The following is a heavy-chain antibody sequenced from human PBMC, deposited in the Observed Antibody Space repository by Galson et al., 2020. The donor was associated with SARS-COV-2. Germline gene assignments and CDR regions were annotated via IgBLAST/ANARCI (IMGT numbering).Heavy chain of an antibody. J-gene: IGHJ6*02. CDR1: GFTFSSYW. CDR2: IKQDGSEK. CDR3: AREGGIAVAGDYYYYGMDV. D-gene: IGHD6-19*01. Sequence: GGSLRLSCAASGFTFSSYWMSWVRQAPGKGLEWVANIKQDGSEKYDVDSVKGRFTISRDNAKNSLYLQMNSLRAEDTAVYYCAREGGIAVAGDYYYYGMDVWGQGTTVTVSS. V-gene: IGHV3-7*01.